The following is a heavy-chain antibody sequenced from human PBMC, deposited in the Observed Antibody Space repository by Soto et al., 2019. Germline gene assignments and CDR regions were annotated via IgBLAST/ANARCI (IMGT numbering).Heavy chain of an antibody. CDR3: ARHDYGDYDLGY. CDR2: IWYDGSNK. V-gene: IGHV3-33*01. CDR1: GFTFSSYG. Sequence: QVQLVESGGGVVQPGRSLRLSCAASGFTFSSYGMHWVRQAPGKGLEWVAVIWYDGSNKYYADSVKGRFTISRDNSKNTLYLHMNSLRAEDTAVYYCARHDYGDYDLGYWGQGTLVTVSS. D-gene: IGHD4-17*01. J-gene: IGHJ4*02.